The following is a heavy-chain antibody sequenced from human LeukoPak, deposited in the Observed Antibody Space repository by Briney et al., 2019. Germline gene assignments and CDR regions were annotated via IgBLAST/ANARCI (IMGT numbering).Heavy chain of an antibody. CDR3: TRRRDSGTYSFVHWYFDL. J-gene: IGHJ2*01. D-gene: IGHD1-26*01. V-gene: IGHV3-66*01. CDR2: IDGGGRT. Sequence: PGGSLRLSCAASGFIVSSNYMSWVRHAPGRGLEWVSTIDGGGRTSYADSVKGRFTISRDNSKSTAHLHMNSLRVEDTAVYYCTRRRDSGTYSFVHWYFDLWGRGTLVTVSS. CDR1: GFIVSSNY.